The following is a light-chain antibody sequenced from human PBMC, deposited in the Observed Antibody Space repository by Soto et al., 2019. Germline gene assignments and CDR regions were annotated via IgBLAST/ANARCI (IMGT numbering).Light chain of an antibody. CDR2: DVT. CDR3: CSYAGAYIYV. CDR1: SSDIGVYNY. V-gene: IGLV2-11*01. Sequence: QSALTQPRSVSGSPGQSVTISCTGTSSDIGVYNYVSWYQQLPGKAPKLLISDVTKRPSGVSDRFSGSKSGNTASLTISGLQAEDEADYYCCSYAGAYIYVFGTGTKVTVL. J-gene: IGLJ1*01.